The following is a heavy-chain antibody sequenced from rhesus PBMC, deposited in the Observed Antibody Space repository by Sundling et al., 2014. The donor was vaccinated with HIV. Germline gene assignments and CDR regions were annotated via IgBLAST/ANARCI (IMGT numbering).Heavy chain of an antibody. Sequence: EVQLVESGGGLVQPGGSLRLSCAASGFTFTSYGMYWVRQAPGKGLEWISTITSGGSSTYYADSVKGRFTISRDNSKNTLSLQMNSLRAEDTAVYYCAKGRGGNCYDYWGQGVLVTVSS. J-gene: IGHJ4*01. V-gene: IGHV3S42*01. CDR2: ITSGGSST. CDR1: GFTFTSYG. D-gene: IGHD4-29*01. CDR3: AKGRGGNCYDY.